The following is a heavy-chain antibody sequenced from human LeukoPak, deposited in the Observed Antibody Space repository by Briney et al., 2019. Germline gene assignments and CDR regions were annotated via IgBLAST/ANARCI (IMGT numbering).Heavy chain of an antibody. CDR3: TTGLHYYYDF. J-gene: IGHJ4*02. CDR2: IKKKIDGGTT. Sequence: GGSLGLSCVAPSFVFNNAFMNSVRQRPGKGLEWVGRIKKKIDGGTTDFAAPVKGRFTISKDESKNTFYLHMNSLKIEDTAVYYCTTGLHYYYDFWGQGVPVTVSS. V-gene: IGHV3-15*07. D-gene: IGHD4-11*01. CDR1: SFVFNNAF.